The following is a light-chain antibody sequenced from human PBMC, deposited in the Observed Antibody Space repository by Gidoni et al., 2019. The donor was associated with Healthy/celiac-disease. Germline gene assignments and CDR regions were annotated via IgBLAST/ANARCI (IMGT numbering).Light chain of an antibody. CDR3: QQYGSSPQT. CDR1: QSGSSTY. J-gene: IGKJ3*01. CDR2: VAS. V-gene: IGKV3-20*01. Sequence: CRASQSGSSTYLSWYQQKPDQAPRLLIYVASSSATVSPDRCSGSGSGTEFTLTISRLGPEDFAVYYCQQYGSSPQTFGPGTKVDIK.